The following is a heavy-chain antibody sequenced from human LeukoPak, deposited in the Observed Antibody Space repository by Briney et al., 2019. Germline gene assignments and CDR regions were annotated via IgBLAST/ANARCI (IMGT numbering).Heavy chain of an antibody. V-gene: IGHV4-34*01. Sequence: SETLSLTCAVYGGSFSGYYWSWIRQPPGKGLEWIGEINHSGSTNYNPSLKSRVTISVDTSKNQFSLKLSSVTAADTAVYYCARGPGQWLFYYYYYMVVWGKGTTVTVSS. CDR2: INHSGST. CDR1: GGSFSGYY. D-gene: IGHD6-19*01. J-gene: IGHJ6*03. CDR3: ARGPGQWLFYYYYYMVV.